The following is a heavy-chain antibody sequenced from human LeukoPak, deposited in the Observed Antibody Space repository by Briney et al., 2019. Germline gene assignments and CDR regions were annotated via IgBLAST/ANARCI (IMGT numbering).Heavy chain of an antibody. D-gene: IGHD3-10*01. CDR2: TYYSGST. V-gene: IGHV4-59*02. CDR3: ARYGDAFDI. CDR1: GGSVNSDY. Sequence: PSETLSLTCTVSGGSVNSDYWNWIRQPPGKGLEWIGYTYYSGSTNYNPSLRGRVTISVDTSKNQFSLKLNSVTAADTAVYYCARYGDAFDIWGQGTMVTVSS. J-gene: IGHJ3*02.